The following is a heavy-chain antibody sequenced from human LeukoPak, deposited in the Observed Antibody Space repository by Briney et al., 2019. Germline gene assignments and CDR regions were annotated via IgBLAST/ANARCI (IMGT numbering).Heavy chain of an antibody. CDR1: GLTLSREW. V-gene: IGHV3-74*01. CDR3: AIEILGGRRWELDYFDY. CDR2: SNEDGSWT. Sequence: GGSLRLSCAASGLTLSREWMHWVRQRPGEGLVWVARSNEDGSWTNYADSVKGRFTISRDNAKNSLYLQMNSLRPEDTAVYYCAIEILGGRRWELDYFDYWGQGTLVTVSS. D-gene: IGHD4-23*01. J-gene: IGHJ4*02.